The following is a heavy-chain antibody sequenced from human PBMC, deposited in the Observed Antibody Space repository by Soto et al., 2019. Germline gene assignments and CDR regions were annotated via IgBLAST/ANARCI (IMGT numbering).Heavy chain of an antibody. CDR1: GFTFSDYY. J-gene: IGHJ4*02. CDR2: ISSSGSTI. CDR3: ARDNRYSSGWGLDYFDY. D-gene: IGHD6-19*01. V-gene: IGHV3-11*01. Sequence: RLSCAASGFTFSDYYMSWIRQAPGKGLEWVSYISSSGSTIYYADSVKGRFTIPRDNAKNSLYLQMNSLRAEDTAVYYCARDNRYSSGWGLDYFDYWGQGTLVTVSS.